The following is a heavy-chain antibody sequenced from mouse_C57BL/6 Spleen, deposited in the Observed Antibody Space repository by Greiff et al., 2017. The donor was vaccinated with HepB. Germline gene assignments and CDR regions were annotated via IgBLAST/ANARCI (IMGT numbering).Heavy chain of an antibody. Sequence: QVQLQQPGTELVKPGASVKLSCKASGYTFTSYWMHWVKQRPGQGLEWIGNINPSNGGTNYNEKFKSKATLTVDKSSSTAYMQLSSLTSEDSAVYYCAPAIYYEYDEEYYFDYWGQGTTLTVSS. CDR2: INPSNGGT. CDR3: APAIYYEYDEEYYFDY. V-gene: IGHV1-53*01. J-gene: IGHJ2*01. CDR1: GYTFTSYW. D-gene: IGHD2-4*01.